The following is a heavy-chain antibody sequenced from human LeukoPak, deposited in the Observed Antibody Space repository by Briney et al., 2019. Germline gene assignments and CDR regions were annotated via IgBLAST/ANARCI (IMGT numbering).Heavy chain of an antibody. CDR3: ARGGADILTGYPPGYFDY. CDR1: GFTFSSYS. D-gene: IGHD3-9*01. CDR2: ISSSSSYI. J-gene: IGHJ4*02. Sequence: PGGSLRLSCAASGFTFSSYSMNWVRQAPGKGLEWVSSISSSSSYIYYADSVEGRFTISRDNAKNSLYLQMNSLRAEDTAVYYCARGGADILTGYPPGYFDYWGQGTLVTVSS. V-gene: IGHV3-21*01.